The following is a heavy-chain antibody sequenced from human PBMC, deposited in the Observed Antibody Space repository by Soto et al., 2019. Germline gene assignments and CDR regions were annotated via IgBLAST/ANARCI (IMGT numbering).Heavy chain of an antibody. Sequence: PSETLCLTCTVSGGSISGGDYYWSWIRQHPGKGLEWLGYVYHTGSTYYDPSLKSRLSISIDTTKNQFSLNLTSVTPADTAIYYCARESVGATYYYFDYWGQGTPVTVSS. J-gene: IGHJ4*02. CDR2: VYHTGST. CDR1: GGSISGGDYY. D-gene: IGHD1-26*01. CDR3: ARESVGATYYYFDY. V-gene: IGHV4-31*03.